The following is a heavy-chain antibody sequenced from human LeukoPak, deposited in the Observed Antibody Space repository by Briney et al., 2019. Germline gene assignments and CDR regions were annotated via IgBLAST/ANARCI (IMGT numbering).Heavy chain of an antibody. CDR3: ACGSGWLIDC. D-gene: IGHD6-19*01. Sequence: GGSLRLSCAASAFSFSTYWMNWVRQAPGKGLEWVANIKKDGSEKNYVDSVEGRFTISRDNAKNSLYLQMNSLRAEDTAVYYCACGSGWLIDCWGQGTLVTVSS. J-gene: IGHJ4*02. CDR1: AFSFSTYW. V-gene: IGHV3-7*01. CDR2: IKKDGSEK.